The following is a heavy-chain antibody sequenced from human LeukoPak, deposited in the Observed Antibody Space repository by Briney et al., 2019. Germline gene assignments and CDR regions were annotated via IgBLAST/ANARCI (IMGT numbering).Heavy chain of an antibody. Sequence: GASVKVSCKASGGTFSSYAISWVRQAPGQGLEWMGRIIPIFGTANYAQKFQGRVTITTDESTSTAYVELSSLRSEDTAVYYCARDVHGDYGSGWFDPWGQGTLVSVSS. V-gene: IGHV1-69*05. CDR1: GGTFSSYA. J-gene: IGHJ5*02. CDR2: IIPIFGTA. D-gene: IGHD4-17*01. CDR3: ARDVHGDYGSGWFDP.